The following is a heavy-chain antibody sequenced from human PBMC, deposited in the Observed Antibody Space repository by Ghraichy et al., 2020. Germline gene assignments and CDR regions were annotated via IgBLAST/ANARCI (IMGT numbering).Heavy chain of an antibody. Sequence: GESLNISCAASGFTFSSYAMSWVRQAPGKGLEWVSAISGSGGSTYYADSVKGRFTISRDNSKNTLYLQMNSLRAEDTAVYYCAKDQLGIQLWLCDYWGQGTLVTVSS. V-gene: IGHV3-23*01. D-gene: IGHD5-18*01. J-gene: IGHJ4*02. CDR2: ISGSGGST. CDR1: GFTFSSYA. CDR3: AKDQLGIQLWLCDY.